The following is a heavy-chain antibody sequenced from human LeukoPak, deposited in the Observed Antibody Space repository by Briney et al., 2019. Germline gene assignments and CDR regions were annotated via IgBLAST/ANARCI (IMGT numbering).Heavy chain of an antibody. Sequence: PSETLSLTCTVSGGSISSGSYYWSWIRQPAGKGLEWIGRIYTSGSTNYNPSLKSRVTISVDTSKNQFSLKLSSVTAADTAVYYCARDRGGYGSYYYMDVWGKGTTVTVSS. J-gene: IGHJ6*03. V-gene: IGHV4-61*02. CDR2: IYTSGST. D-gene: IGHD3-10*01. CDR1: GGSISSGSYY. CDR3: ARDRGGYGSYYYMDV.